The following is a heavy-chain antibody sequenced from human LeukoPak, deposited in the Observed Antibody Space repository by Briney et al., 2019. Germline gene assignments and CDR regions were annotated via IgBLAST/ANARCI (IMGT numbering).Heavy chain of an antibody. J-gene: IGHJ4*02. D-gene: IGHD1-26*01. Sequence: WGSLRLSCAASGFTFSSYSMNWVRQAPGKGLEWVSSISSSSSYIYYADSVKGRFTISRDNSKNTLYLQMNSLRAEDTAVYYCARDRMASGSYYLDYWGQGTLVTVSS. V-gene: IGHV3-21*01. CDR2: ISSSSSYI. CDR3: ARDRMASGSYYLDY. CDR1: GFTFSSYS.